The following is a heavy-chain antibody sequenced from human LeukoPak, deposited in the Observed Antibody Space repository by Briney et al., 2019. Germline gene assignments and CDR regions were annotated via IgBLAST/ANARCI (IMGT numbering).Heavy chain of an antibody. J-gene: IGHJ5*02. CDR1: GGSISSYY. Sequence: SETLSLTCTVSGGSISSYYWSWIRQPPGKGLEWIGYIHYSGSTNYKASLKSRVSISVDTSKNQFSLKLSSVTAADTAVYYCARLTGYSSESWFDPWGQGTLVTVSS. V-gene: IGHV4-59*01. D-gene: IGHD3-9*01. CDR3: ARLTGYSSESWFDP. CDR2: IHYSGST.